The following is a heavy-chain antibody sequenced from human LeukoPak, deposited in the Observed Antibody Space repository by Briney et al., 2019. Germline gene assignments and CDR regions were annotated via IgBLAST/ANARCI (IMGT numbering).Heavy chain of an antibody. CDR1: GFSFSIYA. CDR2: ISVSGDVT. CDR3: AKDQIQLAYYFAY. Sequence: PGGSLRLSCATSGFSFSIYAMSWVRQAPGKGLEWVSAISVSGDVTFYADSVKGRFTISRDNSKNTLYLQMNSLRVEDTAVYYCAKDQIQLAYYFAYWGQGALVTVSS. D-gene: IGHD5-18*01. J-gene: IGHJ4*02. V-gene: IGHV3-23*01.